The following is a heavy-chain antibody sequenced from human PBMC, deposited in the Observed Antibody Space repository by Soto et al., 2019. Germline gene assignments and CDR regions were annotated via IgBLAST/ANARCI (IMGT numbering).Heavy chain of an antibody. J-gene: IGHJ4*02. V-gene: IGHV3-23*01. CDR2: ISGTGDTT. D-gene: IGHD2-2*01. Sequence: PGGSLRLSCAASGFTFTNFAMNWVRQAPGKGLEWVSVISGTGDTTYNADSVKGRFTISRDNSMNTAFLQMNSLRAEDTALYYCAKGYCSSTSCSSDYWGQGTLVTVSS. CDR3: AKGYCSSTSCSSDY. CDR1: GFTFTNFA.